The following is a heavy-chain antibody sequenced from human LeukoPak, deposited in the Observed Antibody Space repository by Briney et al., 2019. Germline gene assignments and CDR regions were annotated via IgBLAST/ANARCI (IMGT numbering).Heavy chain of an antibody. Sequence: PGGSLRLSCAASGFTFSSYSMNWVRQAPGKGLEWVSSISSSSSYIYYADSVKGRFTISRDNSKNTLYLQMNSLRAEDTAVYYCAKLPSGYYPGGYYYMDVWGKGTTVTISS. CDR1: GFTFSSYS. J-gene: IGHJ6*03. CDR3: AKLPSGYYPGGYYYMDV. CDR2: ISSSSSYI. D-gene: IGHD3-22*01. V-gene: IGHV3-21*04.